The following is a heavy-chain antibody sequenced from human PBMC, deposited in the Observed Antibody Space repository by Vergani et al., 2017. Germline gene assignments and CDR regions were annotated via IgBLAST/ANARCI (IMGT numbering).Heavy chain of an antibody. Sequence: QVTLRESGPALVKPTQTLTLTCTFSGFSLSTSGMCVSWIRQPPGKALEWLARIDWVDDKYYSKSLKTRLTISKDTSKNQVVLTMTNMDPVDTATYYCARTGYSYSKAFDYWGQGTLVTVSS. CDR3: ARTGYSYSKAFDY. D-gene: IGHD5-18*01. CDR1: GFSLSTSGMC. CDR2: IDWVDDK. J-gene: IGHJ4*02. V-gene: IGHV2-70*15.